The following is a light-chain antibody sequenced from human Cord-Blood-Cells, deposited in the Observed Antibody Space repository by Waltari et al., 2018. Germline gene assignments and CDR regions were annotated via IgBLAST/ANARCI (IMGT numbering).Light chain of an antibody. J-gene: IGLJ1*01. CDR2: DFS. CDR3: SSYTSSSTNV. CDR1: SSDVGGYNY. Sequence: QSALTQPASVSGSPGQSITISCTGTSSDVGGYNYVSWYQQHPGKAPKRMIYDFSNRPSGVSNRVSCSKSGNTASLTISGLQAEDEADYYCSSYTSSSTNVFGTGTKVTVL. V-gene: IGLV2-14*01.